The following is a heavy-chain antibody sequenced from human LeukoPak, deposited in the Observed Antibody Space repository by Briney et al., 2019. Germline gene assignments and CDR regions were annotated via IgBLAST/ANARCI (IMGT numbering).Heavy chain of an antibody. CDR2: ISYDGSNK. CDR1: GFTFSSYA. J-gene: IGHJ6*02. Sequence: PGGSLRLSCAASGFTFSSYAMHWVRQAPGKGLEWVAVISYDGSNKYYADSVKGRFTISRDNSKNTLYLQMNSLGAEDTAVYYCARDDWNDVRYYGMDVWGQGTTVTVSS. V-gene: IGHV3-30-3*01. D-gene: IGHD1-1*01. CDR3: ARDDWNDVRYYGMDV.